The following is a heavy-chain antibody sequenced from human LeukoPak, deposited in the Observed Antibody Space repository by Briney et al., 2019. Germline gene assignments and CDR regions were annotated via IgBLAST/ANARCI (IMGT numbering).Heavy chain of an antibody. CDR2: IYYCRSS. D-gene: IGHD7-27*01. CDR1: GASISSYF. J-gene: IGHJ5*02. V-gene: IGHV4-59*01. CDR3: ARDLSGAPGVNWFDP. Sequence: SETLSLTCTVSGASISSYFWSWIRQPPGKGLEWIGYIYYCRSSNYNPSLKGRVTMSVDTSTNQFSLKLTSVTAADTAVYYCARDLSGAPGVNWFDPWGQGTLVTDSS.